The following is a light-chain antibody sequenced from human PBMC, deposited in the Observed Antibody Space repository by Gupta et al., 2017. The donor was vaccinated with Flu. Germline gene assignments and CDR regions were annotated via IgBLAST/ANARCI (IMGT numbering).Light chain of an antibody. J-gene: IGLJ1*01. CDR1: SSDIGSYNN. CDR2: EVS. CDR3: SSYTSNSALYV. V-gene: IGLV2-14*01. Sequence: QSALPQPASVSGSPGQSITISCTGTSSDIGSYNNVSWYQQHPGKAPKLLIYEVSNRPSGVSNRFSGSKSGNTASLTISGLQAEDEADYYCSSYTSNSALYVFGSGTKVTVL.